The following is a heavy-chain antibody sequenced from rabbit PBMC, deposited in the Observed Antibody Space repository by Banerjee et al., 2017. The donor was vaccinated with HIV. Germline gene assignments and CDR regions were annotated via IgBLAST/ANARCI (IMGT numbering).Heavy chain of an antibody. CDR3: ARDLAGVIGWNFAL. V-gene: IGHV1S45*01. J-gene: IGHJ4*01. D-gene: IGHD4-1*01. CDR1: GFSFSSTYY. CDR2: IYGGSTGNT. Sequence: QQQLEESGGGLVKPGGTLTLTCKASGFSFSSTYYMCWVRQAPGKGLEWIACIYGGSTGNTYYASWAKGRFTISKTSSTTVTLQMTSLTAADTATYFCARDLAGVIGWNFALWGPGTL.